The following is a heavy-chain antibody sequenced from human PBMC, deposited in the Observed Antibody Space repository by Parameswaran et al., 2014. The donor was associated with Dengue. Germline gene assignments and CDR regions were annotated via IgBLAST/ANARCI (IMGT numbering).Heavy chain of an antibody. D-gene: IGHD5-24*01. CDR3: AREDGWLQFSDY. J-gene: IGHJ4*02. Sequence: VRQMPGKGLEWIGSIYYSGSTYYNPSLKSRVTISVDTSKNQFSLKLSSVTAADTAVYYCAREDGWLQFSDYWGQGTLVTVSS. CDR2: IYYSGST. V-gene: IGHV4-39*07.